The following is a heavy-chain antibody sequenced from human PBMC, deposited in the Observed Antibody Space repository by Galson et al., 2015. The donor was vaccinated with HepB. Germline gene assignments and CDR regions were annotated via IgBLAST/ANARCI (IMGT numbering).Heavy chain of an antibody. CDR2: ISGSDSST. J-gene: IGHJ4*02. Sequence: SLRLSCAASGFIFSTYGMSWVRQAPGKGLEWVAYISGSDSSTGYGDSVKGRFTISRDNSKNTVYLQMNSLRAEDTAIYYCAKDGEMYGDYEIDYWGQGTLVTVSS. CDR3: AKDGEMYGDYEIDY. D-gene: IGHD4-17*01. V-gene: IGHV3-23*01. CDR1: GFIFSTYG.